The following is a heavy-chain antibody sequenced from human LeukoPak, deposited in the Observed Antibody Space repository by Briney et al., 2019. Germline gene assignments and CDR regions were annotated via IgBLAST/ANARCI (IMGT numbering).Heavy chain of an antibody. V-gene: IGHV4-31*03. J-gene: IGHJ4*02. CDR1: GGSISSGGYY. Sequence: SETLSLTCTVSGGSISSGGYYWSWIRQHPGKGLEWIGYIYYSGSTYYNPSLKSRVTISVDTSKNQFSLKLSSVTAADTAVYYCARVYRSSYWVHYYFDYWGQGTLVTASS. CDR3: ARVYRSSYWVHYYFDY. D-gene: IGHD4-11*01. CDR2: IYYSGST.